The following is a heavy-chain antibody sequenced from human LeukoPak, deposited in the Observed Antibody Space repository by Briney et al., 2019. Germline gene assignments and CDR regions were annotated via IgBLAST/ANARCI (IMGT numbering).Heavy chain of an antibody. J-gene: IGHJ4*02. D-gene: IGHD3-10*01. V-gene: IGHV3-30*18. CDR1: GFSFSSYG. CDR2: ISFDGNKK. CDR3: AKEVSTRDLGDY. Sequence: PGTSLRLSCAASGFSFSSYGMRWVRQAPGTGLEWVAVISFDGNKKYYADSVKGRFAISGDNSKNTLYLQMNSLRAEDTAVYYCAKEVSTRDLGDYWGQGTLVTVSS.